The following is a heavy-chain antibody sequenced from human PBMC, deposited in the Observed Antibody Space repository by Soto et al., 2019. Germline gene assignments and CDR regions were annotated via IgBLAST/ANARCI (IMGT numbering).Heavy chain of an antibody. CDR1: GYTFSSYG. CDR3: ARDLIAVRPGWFDP. CDR2: ISAYNGNT. D-gene: IGHD6-6*01. J-gene: IGHJ5*02. V-gene: IGHV1-18*01. Sequence: ASVKVSCKASGYTFSSYGISWVRQAPGQGLEWMGWISAYNGNTNYAQKFQGRVTMTTDTSTSTAYMELRSLRSDDTAVYYCARDLIAVRPGWFDPWGQGTLVTVPQ.